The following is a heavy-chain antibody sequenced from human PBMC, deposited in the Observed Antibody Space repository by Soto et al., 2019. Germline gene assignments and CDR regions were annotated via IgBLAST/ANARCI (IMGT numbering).Heavy chain of an antibody. J-gene: IGHJ5*02. D-gene: IGHD6-13*01. CDR1: GFTFSSYG. CDR3: ARYVSTRYNNWIDP. V-gene: IGHV3-33*01. Sequence: QVQLVESGGGVVQPGGSLRLSCAASGFTFSSYGMQWVRQAPGKGLEWVAVIWYDGGEKYYADSVKGRFTISRDNSKNTLSLQMNNLSAEDTAVYYCARYVSTRYNNWIDPWGQATLVTVSS. CDR2: IWYDGGEK.